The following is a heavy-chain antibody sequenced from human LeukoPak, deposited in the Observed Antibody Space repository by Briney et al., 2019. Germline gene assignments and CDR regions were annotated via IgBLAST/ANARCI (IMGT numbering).Heavy chain of an antibody. V-gene: IGHV4-59*01. CDR1: GGSISSYY. D-gene: IGHD3-9*01. Sequence: NASETLSLTCTVSGGSISSYYWSWIRQPPGKGLEWIGYIYYSGSTNYNPSLKSRVTISVDTSKNQFSLNLSSVTAADTAVYYCARGITIFRDWGQGTLVTVSS. CDR2: IYYSGST. J-gene: IGHJ4*02. CDR3: ARGITIFRD.